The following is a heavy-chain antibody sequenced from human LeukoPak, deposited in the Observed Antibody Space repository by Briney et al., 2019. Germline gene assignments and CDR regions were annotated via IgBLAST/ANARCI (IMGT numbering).Heavy chain of an antibody. Sequence: PGGSLRLSCAASGFTFSSYGMHWVRQAPGKGLEWVAVISYDGSNKYYAVSVKGRFTISRDNSKNTLYLQMNSLRAEDTAVYYCAKDRSRVAWGGSGYLDYWGQGTLVTVSS. CDR3: AKDRSRVAWGGSGYLDY. CDR2: ISYDGSNK. J-gene: IGHJ4*02. V-gene: IGHV3-30*18. CDR1: GFTFSSYG. D-gene: IGHD3-22*01.